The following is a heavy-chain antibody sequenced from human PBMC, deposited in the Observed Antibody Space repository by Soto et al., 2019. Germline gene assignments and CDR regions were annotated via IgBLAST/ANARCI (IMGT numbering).Heavy chain of an antibody. V-gene: IGHV4-34*01. CDR2: INHSGST. D-gene: IGHD5-12*01. CDR1: GGSFSGYY. Sequence: SETLSLTCAVYGGSFSGYYWSWIRQPPGKGLEWIGEINHSGSTNYNPSLKSRVTISVDTSKNQFSLKLSSVTAADTAVYYCARGFTERVDIVATRPGYWGQGTLVTVSS. CDR3: ARGFTERVDIVATRPGY. J-gene: IGHJ4*02.